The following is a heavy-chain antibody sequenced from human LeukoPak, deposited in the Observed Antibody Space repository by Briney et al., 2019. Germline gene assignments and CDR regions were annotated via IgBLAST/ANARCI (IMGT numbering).Heavy chain of an antibody. CDR1: GFTFSNYA. D-gene: IGHD5-12*01. J-gene: IGHJ4*02. Sequence: GGSLRLSCAASGFTFSNYAMSWVRQAPGKGLEWVSAISGSGGSTYYADSVKGRFTISRDNSKNTLYLQMNSLRAEDTAVYYCAKDLTISRDGYNLFDYWGQGTLVTVSS. V-gene: IGHV3-23*01. CDR3: AKDLTISRDGYNLFDY. CDR2: ISGSGGST.